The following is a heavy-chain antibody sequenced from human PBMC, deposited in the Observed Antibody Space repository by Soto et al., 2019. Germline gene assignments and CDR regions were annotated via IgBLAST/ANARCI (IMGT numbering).Heavy chain of an antibody. V-gene: IGHV3-11*06. D-gene: IGHD3-22*01. CDR2: ISSSSSYT. CDR3: ARGNYDSSGYYYLHGMDV. CDR1: GFTFSDYY. J-gene: IGHJ6*02. Sequence: GGSLRLSCAASGFTFSDYYMSWIRQAPGKGLEWVSYISSSSSYTNYADSVKGRFTISRDNAKNSLYLQMNSLRAEDTAVYYRARGNYDSSGYYYLHGMDVWGQGTTVTVSS.